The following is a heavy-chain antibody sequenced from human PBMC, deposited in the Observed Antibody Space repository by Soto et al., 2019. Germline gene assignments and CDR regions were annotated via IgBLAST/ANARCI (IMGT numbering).Heavy chain of an antibody. Sequence: PGGSLRLSCVASGFTFGSFAMSWVRQAPGKGLEWVSSIIGNGGVTYYADSVKGRFTISRDNSKNTLYLQMNSLRAEDTAVYFCAKESNTLGDLDYYYYGMDVWGQGTPVTVSS. CDR3: AKESNTLGDLDYYYYGMDV. CDR2: IIGNGGVT. J-gene: IGHJ6*02. D-gene: IGHD3-10*01. CDR1: GFTFGSFA. V-gene: IGHV3-23*01.